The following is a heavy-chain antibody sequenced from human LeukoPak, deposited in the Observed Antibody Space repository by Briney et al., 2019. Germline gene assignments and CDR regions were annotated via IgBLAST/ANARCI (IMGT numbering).Heavy chain of an antibody. D-gene: IGHD6-13*01. CDR2: ISWNSGSI. CDR3: AKGATVYSSSWSEFDY. J-gene: IGHJ4*02. V-gene: IGHV3-9*01. CDR1: GFTFDDYA. Sequence: GGSLRLSCAASGFTFDDYAMHWVRQAPGKGLEWVSGISWNSGSIGYADSVKGRFTISRDNAKNSLYLQMNSLRAEDTALYYCAKGATVYSSSWSEFDYWGQGTLVTVSS.